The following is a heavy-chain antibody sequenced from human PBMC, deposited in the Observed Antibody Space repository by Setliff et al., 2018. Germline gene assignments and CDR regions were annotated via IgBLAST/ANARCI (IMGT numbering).Heavy chain of an antibody. J-gene: IGHJ5*02. Sequence: GESLKISCKGSGYSFTSYWIGWVRQMPGKGLEWMGIIFPGDSDTRYSPSFQGQVTISADKSISTAYLQWRSLKASDTAMYYCARRRGSGSFVNWFDPWGQGTLVTVSS. CDR3: ARRRGSGSFVNWFDP. CDR2: IFPGDSDT. V-gene: IGHV5-51*01. D-gene: IGHD3-10*01. CDR1: GYSFTSYW.